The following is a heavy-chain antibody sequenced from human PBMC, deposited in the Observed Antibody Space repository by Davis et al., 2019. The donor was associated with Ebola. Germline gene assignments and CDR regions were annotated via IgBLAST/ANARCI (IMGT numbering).Heavy chain of an antibody. CDR2: ISSSSNYI. Sequence: GESLKISCAASGFTFSSNSMNWVRQAPGKGLEWVSFISSSSNYIYYADSVKGRFTVSRDNAKNPLYLQMNSLRAEDTAVYYCATTPQYSSGQNKPFDYWGQGTLVTVSS. CDR1: GFTFSSNS. D-gene: IGHD6-19*01. J-gene: IGHJ4*02. CDR3: ATTPQYSSGQNKPFDY. V-gene: IGHV3-21*01.